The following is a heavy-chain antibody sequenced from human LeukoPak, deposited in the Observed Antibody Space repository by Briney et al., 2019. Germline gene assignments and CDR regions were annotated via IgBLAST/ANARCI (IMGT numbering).Heavy chain of an antibody. CDR2: ISGSGGST. CDR3: AKPYYYDSSGYSDYYYGMDV. J-gene: IGHJ6*02. CDR1: GFTFSSYA. D-gene: IGHD3-22*01. V-gene: IGHV3-23*01. Sequence: GGSLRLSCAASGFTFSSYAMSWVRQAPGNGLEWVSAISGSGGSTYYADSVKGRFTISRDNSKNTLYLQMNSLRAEDTAVYYCAKPYYYDSSGYSDYYYGMDVWGQGTTVTVSS.